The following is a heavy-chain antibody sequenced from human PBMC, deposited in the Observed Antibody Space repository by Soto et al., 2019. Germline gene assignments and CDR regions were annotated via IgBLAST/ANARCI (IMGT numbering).Heavy chain of an antibody. CDR2: IYFSGGT. CDR3: ARGRPGYTEFDY. J-gene: IGHJ4*02. V-gene: IGHV4-59*01. Sequence: QVQLQESGPGLVKPSETLSLTCTVSGGSISSFYWSWIRQPPGQGLEWIGYIYFSGGTDYNPSLKSRVTLSVDTSKTQFSLRLSSVTAADTAVYYCARGRPGYTEFDYWGQGTLVTVSS. CDR1: GGSISSFY. D-gene: IGHD5-12*01.